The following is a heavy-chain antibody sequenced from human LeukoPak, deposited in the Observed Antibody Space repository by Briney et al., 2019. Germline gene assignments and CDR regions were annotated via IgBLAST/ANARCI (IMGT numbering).Heavy chain of an antibody. V-gene: IGHV3-7*03. CDR3: ARERWLDLGEFDY. Sequence: PGGSLRLSCAASGFTFSSYWMSWVRQAPGKGLEWVANIKQDGSEKYYVDSVKGRFTISRDNAKNSLYLQMNSLRAEDTAVYYCARERWLDLGEFDYWGQGTLVTVSS. CDR1: GFTFSSYW. J-gene: IGHJ4*02. CDR2: IKQDGSEK. D-gene: IGHD6-19*01.